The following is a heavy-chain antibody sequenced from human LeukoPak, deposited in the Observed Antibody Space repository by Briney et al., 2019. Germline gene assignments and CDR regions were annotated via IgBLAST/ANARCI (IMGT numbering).Heavy chain of an antibody. V-gene: IGHV1-2*06. CDR3: ASLYDIVGTTVDY. CDR2: IDPNTGGT. Sequence: ASVKVSCKTSGYTFTNYYIHWVRQAPGQGLEWMGRIDPNTGGTKSAKNFRGRVTMTRDTSISTAYMALSGLRSDDTAVYYCASLYDIVGTTVDYWGQGTLVTVSS. CDR1: GYTFTNYY. D-gene: IGHD1-26*01. J-gene: IGHJ4*02.